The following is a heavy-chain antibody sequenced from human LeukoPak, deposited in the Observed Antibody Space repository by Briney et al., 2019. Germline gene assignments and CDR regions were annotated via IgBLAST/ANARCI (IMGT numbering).Heavy chain of an antibody. V-gene: IGHV5-10-1*01. CDR3: ARADQLRWFGDPRRPYYYGMDV. CDR2: IDPADSYT. D-gene: IGHD3-10*01. CDR1: GYSFTSYW. J-gene: IGHJ6*02. Sequence: GESLKISCKGSGYSFTSYWISWVRQMPGKGLEWMGRIDPADSYTNYSPSFQGHVTISADKSISTAYLQWSSLKASDIAMYYCARADQLRWFGDPRRPYYYGMDVWGQGTTVTVSS.